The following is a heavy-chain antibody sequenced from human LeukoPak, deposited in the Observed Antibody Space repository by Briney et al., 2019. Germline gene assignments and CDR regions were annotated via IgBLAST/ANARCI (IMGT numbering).Heavy chain of an antibody. Sequence: SSETLSLTCAVYGGSFSGYYWSWIRQPPGKGLEWIGEINHSGSTNYNPSLKSRVTISVDTSKNQFSLKLSSVTAADTAVYYCARAGPSYYDFWSGYHENNWFDPWGQGTLVTVSS. D-gene: IGHD3-3*01. CDR3: ARAGPSYYDFWSGYHENNWFDP. CDR2: INHSGST. J-gene: IGHJ5*02. V-gene: IGHV4-34*01. CDR1: GGSFSGYY.